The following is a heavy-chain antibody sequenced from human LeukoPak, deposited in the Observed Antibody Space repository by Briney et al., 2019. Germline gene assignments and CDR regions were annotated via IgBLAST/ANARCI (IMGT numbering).Heavy chain of an antibody. J-gene: IGHJ4*02. CDR1: GGSLTNY. V-gene: IGHV4-59*01. CDR2: IDYSGRA. Sequence: SETLSLTCTVSGGSLTNYWTWLRQPPGKGLEWIGYIDYSGRANYSPSLKSRVTISLDTSNNQFSLKFNSVTAADTAVYYCARALATMFFDYWGQGTLVTVST. CDR3: ARALATMFFDY. D-gene: IGHD5-12*01.